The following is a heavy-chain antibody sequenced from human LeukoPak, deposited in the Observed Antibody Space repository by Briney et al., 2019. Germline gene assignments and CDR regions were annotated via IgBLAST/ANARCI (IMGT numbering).Heavy chain of an antibody. J-gene: IGHJ5*02. Sequence: GGSLRLSCAASGLTVTNAWMNWVRQAPGKGLERVGRIKSKTDGGTTDYAAPVKGRFTISRDDSKNTLYLQMNSLKTEDTAVYYCTTRVHGSGSYYIAWGQGTLVTVSS. CDR3: TTRVHGSGSYYIA. CDR2: IKSKTDGGTT. D-gene: IGHD3-10*01. V-gene: IGHV3-15*07. CDR1: GLTVTNAW.